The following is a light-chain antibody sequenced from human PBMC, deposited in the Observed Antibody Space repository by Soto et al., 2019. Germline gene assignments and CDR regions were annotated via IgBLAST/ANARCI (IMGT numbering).Light chain of an antibody. J-gene: IGKJ4*01. CDR3: RQYVRSPLT. V-gene: IGKV3-20*01. CDR2: GAS. Sequence: EIVLTQSPGTLSLSPGERATLSCRASQSVSSSYLAWYQQKPGQAPRLLIYGASSRATGIPDRFSGSGPGTDFPLTISSLEPEDFAAYYCRQYVRSPLTFGGGTKVEIK. CDR1: QSVSSSY.